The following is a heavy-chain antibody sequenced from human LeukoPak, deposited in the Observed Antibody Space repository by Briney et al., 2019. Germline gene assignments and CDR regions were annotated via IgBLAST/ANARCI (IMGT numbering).Heavy chain of an antibody. J-gene: IGHJ1*01. Sequence: ASVKVSCKASGYTFTSYYMHWVRQAPGQGPEWMGMINPYGGSTSYAQKLRGRVTMTTDTSTSTVYMELSSLRSEDTAVYYCARDLFAGNAEYFHHWGQGTLVTVSS. CDR2: INPYGGST. CDR3: ARDLFAGNAEYFHH. V-gene: IGHV1-46*04. CDR1: GYTFTSYY. D-gene: IGHD4-23*01.